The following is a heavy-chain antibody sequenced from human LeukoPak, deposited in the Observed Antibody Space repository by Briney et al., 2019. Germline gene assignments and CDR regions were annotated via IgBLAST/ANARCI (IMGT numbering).Heavy chain of an antibody. V-gene: IGHV3-53*01. CDR1: GFTVSSNY. CDR3: ARALGYYSDVSFDY. D-gene: IGHD3-22*01. Sequence: GGSLRLSCTASGFTVSSNYMSWVRQAPGKGLEWVSVIYSGGTTYYAGSVKGRFTISRDNSKNTLYLQMNSLRAEDTAVYYCARALGYYSDVSFDYWGQGTLVTVSS. J-gene: IGHJ4*02. CDR2: IYSGGTT.